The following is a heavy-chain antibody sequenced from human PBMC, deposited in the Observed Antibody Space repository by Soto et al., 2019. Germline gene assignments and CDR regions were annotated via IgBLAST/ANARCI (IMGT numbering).Heavy chain of an antibody. CDR2: VSYDGNNK. CDR1: GFTFSSYG. D-gene: IGHD6-13*01. J-gene: IGHJ6*01. CDR3: AKVLEQQLVLNYGMDV. Sequence: QVQLVESGGGVVQPGTSLRLSCAPSGFTFSSYGMYWVRQAPGKGLEWVAVVSYDGNNKYYADSVKGRFTISRDNDKNMLYLQMNSLRAEDTAVYYYAKVLEQQLVLNYGMDVWGQGTTITISS. V-gene: IGHV3-30*18.